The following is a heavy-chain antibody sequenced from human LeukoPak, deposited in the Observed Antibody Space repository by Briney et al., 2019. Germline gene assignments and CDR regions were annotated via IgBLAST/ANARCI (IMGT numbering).Heavy chain of an antibody. CDR3: ARRERQSANYYYFDY. D-gene: IGHD4/OR15-4a*01. CDR2: IKSKTDGGTT. V-gene: IGHV3-15*07. CDR1: GFTFSNAW. Sequence: PGGSLRLSCAASGFTFSNAWMNWVRQAPGKGLEWVGRIKSKTDGGTTDYAAPVKGRFTISRDNAKNSLYLQMNSLRDDDTAVYYCARRERQSANYYYFDYWGQGTLVTVSS. J-gene: IGHJ4*02.